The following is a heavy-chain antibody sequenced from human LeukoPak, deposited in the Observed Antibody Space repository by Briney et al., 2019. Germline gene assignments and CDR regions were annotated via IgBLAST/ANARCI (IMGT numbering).Heavy chain of an antibody. J-gene: IGHJ4*02. Sequence: SQTLSLTCTVSGGSISSGGYYWSWIRQHPGKGLEWIGYIYYSGSTYYNPSLKSRVTISVDTSKNQFSLKLSSVTAADTAVYYCARGVNTAMVIYYFDYWGQGTLVTVSS. CDR3: ARGVNTAMVIYYFDY. CDR1: GGSISSGGYY. D-gene: IGHD5-18*01. V-gene: IGHV4-31*03. CDR2: IYYSGST.